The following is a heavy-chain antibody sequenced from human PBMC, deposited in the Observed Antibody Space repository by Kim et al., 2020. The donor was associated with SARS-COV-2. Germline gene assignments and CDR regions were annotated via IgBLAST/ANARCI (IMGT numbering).Heavy chain of an antibody. J-gene: IGHJ3*02. CDR3: ARLGRGNGVTDALDI. V-gene: IGHV3-20*04. Sequence: GGSLRLSCAASGFIFDNYAMNWVRQAPGKGLEWVSGIDWSGGTTGYSESVKGRFTISRDNVKNSLSLQMSSLRAEDTALYYCARLGRGNGVTDALDIWGQGTMVTVSS. CDR2: IDWSGGTT. CDR1: GFIFDNYA. D-gene: IGHD2-21*02.